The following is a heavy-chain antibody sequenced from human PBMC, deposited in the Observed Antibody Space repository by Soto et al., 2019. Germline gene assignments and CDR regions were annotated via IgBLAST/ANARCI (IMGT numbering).Heavy chain of an antibody. D-gene: IGHD6-6*01. Sequence: GESLKISCKGSGYSFTSYWISWVRQMPGEGLEWMGRIDPSDSYTNYSPSFQGHVTISADKSISTAYLQWSSLKASDTAMYYCASSNSSSPYYYYGMDVWGQGTTVTVPS. CDR2: IDPSDSYT. CDR1: GYSFTSYW. V-gene: IGHV5-10-1*01. CDR3: ASSNSSSPYYYYGMDV. J-gene: IGHJ6*02.